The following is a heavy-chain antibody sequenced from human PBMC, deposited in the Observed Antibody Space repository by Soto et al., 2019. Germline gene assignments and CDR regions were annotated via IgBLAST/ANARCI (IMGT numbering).Heavy chain of an antibody. CDR1: GGTFSSQS. CDR2: IDHGGST. J-gene: IGHJ4*02. V-gene: IGHV4-34*08. D-gene: IGHD2-21*02. Sequence: LSLPCAIYGGTFSSQSRSWVRQPPGKGLEWIGEIDHGGSTNYNPSLKSRVTISGDTSKNQFSLELRSLTAADTGVYYCAAYDVGTIIQDYWGQGTRVTVSS. CDR3: AAYDVGTIIQDY.